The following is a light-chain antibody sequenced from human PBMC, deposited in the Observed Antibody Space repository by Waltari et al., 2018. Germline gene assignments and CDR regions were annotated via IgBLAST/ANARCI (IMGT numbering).Light chain of an antibody. CDR3: QSYDKSLSGVV. J-gene: IGLJ2*01. Sequence: QSVLPQPPSVSGAPGQRVTISCTGSRSNLGTGYDVHWYQHLPGTAPKLLLYGNNNRPSGVPDRFSGSKSGTSASLAITGLQAEDEADYYCQSYDKSLSGVVFGGGTKLTVV. CDR2: GNN. V-gene: IGLV1-40*01. CDR1: RSNLGTGYD.